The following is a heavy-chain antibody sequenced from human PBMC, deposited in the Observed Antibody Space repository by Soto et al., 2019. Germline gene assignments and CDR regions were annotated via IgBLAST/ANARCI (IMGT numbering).Heavy chain of an antibody. Sequence: GGSLRLSCAAAGFSFSSYSMHWVRQAPGKGLEWVAVISYDGSNKYYADSVKGRFTITRDSSKNTVSLQMNSLRLEDTAVYYCARAPPRGIAAPGTWGSGMDVWGQGTTVTVSS. CDR3: ARAPPRGIAAPGTWGSGMDV. V-gene: IGHV3-30*04. CDR1: GFSFSSYS. J-gene: IGHJ6*02. D-gene: IGHD6-13*01. CDR2: ISYDGSNK.